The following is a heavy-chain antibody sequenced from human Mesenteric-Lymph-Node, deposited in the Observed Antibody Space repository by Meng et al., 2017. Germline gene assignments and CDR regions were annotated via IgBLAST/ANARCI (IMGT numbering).Heavy chain of an antibody. CDR3: ARGSRGVAGNFDY. V-gene: IGHV4-59*12. Sequence: SETLSLTCTVSGGSISSYYWNWIRQPPGKGLEWIGLTYHSGSTSYNPSLKSRVTISLDTSQNQFSLKLSSVTAADSAVYFCARGSRGVAGNFDYWGQGTLVTVSS. J-gene: IGHJ4*02. D-gene: IGHD6-19*01. CDR1: GGSISSYY. CDR2: TYHSGST.